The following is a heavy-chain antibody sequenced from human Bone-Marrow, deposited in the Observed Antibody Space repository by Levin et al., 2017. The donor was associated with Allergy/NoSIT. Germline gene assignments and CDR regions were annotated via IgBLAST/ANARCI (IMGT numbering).Heavy chain of an antibody. V-gene: IGHV3-15*01. D-gene: IGHD3-3*01. J-gene: IGHJ4*02. CDR3: TTIPYYDFWRPFDY. CDR1: GFTFSNAW. Sequence: GGSLRLSCAASGFTFSNAWMSWVRQAPGKGLEWVGRIKSKTDGGTTDYAAPVKGRFTISRDDSKNTLYLQMNSLKTEDTAVYYCTTIPYYDFWRPFDYWGQGTLVTVSS. CDR2: IKSKTDGGTT.